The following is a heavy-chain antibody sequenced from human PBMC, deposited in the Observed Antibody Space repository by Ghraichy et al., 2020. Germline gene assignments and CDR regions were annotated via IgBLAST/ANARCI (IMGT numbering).Heavy chain of an antibody. V-gene: IGHV4-39*07. CDR1: GGSISSSSYY. Sequence: SETLSLTCTVSGGSISSSSYYWGWIRQPPGKGLEWIGCIYYSGSTYYNPSLKSRVTISVDTSKNQFSLKLSSVTAADTAVYYCARARARFLEWLLYRYNAFDIWGKGTMVTVSS. D-gene: IGHD3-3*01. CDR2: IYYSGST. J-gene: IGHJ3*02. CDR3: ARARARFLEWLLYRYNAFDI.